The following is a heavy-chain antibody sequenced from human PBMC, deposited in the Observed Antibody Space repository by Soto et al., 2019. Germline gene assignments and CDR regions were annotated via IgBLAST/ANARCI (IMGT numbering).Heavy chain of an antibody. CDR1: GFSFSDYY. Sequence: GGSLRLSCAASGFSFSDYYMSLIRQAPGKGLEWVSYISSSSYTNYADSVKGRFTISRDNAKNSLYLQMNSLRAEDTAVYYCASSPSFFQFDYWGQGTLVTVSS. V-gene: IGHV3-11*03. D-gene: IGHD3-3*01. CDR2: ISSSSYT. CDR3: ASSPSFFQFDY. J-gene: IGHJ4*02.